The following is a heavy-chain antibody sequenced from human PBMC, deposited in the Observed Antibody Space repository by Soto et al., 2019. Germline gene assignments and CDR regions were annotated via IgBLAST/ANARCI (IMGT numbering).Heavy chain of an antibody. CDR2: IIPILGIA. V-gene: IGHV1-69*02. Sequence: QVQLVQSGAEVKKPGSSVKVSCKASGGTFSSYTISWVRQAPGQGLEWMGRIIPILGIANYAKKFQGRVTITADKSTSTAYMELSNLRSADMAVYYCARLGGDSSGDLIDHEAFDIWVQGTMFTVSS. CDR3: ARLGGDSSGDLIDHEAFDI. CDR1: GGTFSSYT. D-gene: IGHD3-22*01. J-gene: IGHJ3*02.